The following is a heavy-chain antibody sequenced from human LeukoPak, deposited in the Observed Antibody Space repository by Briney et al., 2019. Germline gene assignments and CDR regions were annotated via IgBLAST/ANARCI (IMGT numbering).Heavy chain of an antibody. CDR3: ASSSPYGDYGKDDY. Sequence: SVKVSCKASGGTFSSYAISWVRQAPGQGLEWMGRIIPIFGTANYAQKFQGRVTITTDGSTSTAYMELSSLRSEDTAVYYCASSSPYGDYGKDDYWGQRTLVTVSS. V-gene: IGHV1-69*05. J-gene: IGHJ4*02. CDR2: IIPIFGTA. CDR1: GGTFSSYA. D-gene: IGHD4-17*01.